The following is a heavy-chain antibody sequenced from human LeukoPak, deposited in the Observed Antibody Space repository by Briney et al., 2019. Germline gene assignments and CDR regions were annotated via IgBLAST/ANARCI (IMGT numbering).Heavy chain of an antibody. CDR2: IYAGNGNV. J-gene: IGHJ4*02. Sequence: ASVKVSCKASGYTLSTYTMHWLRQAPGQRPEWMGCIYAGNGNVKYSQNFQARVTITRDTSANTAYLELSSLRSEDTAVYYCARSSYRTGALFDYWGQGTLVTVSS. D-gene: IGHD3/OR15-3a*01. V-gene: IGHV1-3*01. CDR1: GYTLSTYT. CDR3: ARSSYRTGALFDY.